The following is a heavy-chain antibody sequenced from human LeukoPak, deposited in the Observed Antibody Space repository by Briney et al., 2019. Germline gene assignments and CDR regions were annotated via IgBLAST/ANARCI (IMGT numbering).Heavy chain of an antibody. CDR1: GFTFSSYW. V-gene: IGHV3-7*01. J-gene: IGHJ6*03. CDR3: ARVGEFLRSPYYYMDV. Sequence: GGSLRPSCAASGFTFSSYWMTWVRQTPGKGLEWVANIKQDGIEIYYVDSVKGRFTISRDNAKNSLYMQMNSLRAEDTAVYYCARVGEFLRSPYYYMDVWGKGTTVTVSS. CDR2: IKQDGIEI. D-gene: IGHD3-3*01.